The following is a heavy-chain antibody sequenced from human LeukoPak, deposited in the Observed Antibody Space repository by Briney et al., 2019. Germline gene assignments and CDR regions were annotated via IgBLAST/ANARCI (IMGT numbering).Heavy chain of an antibody. CDR1: GGSISSSSYY. V-gene: IGHV4-39*07. D-gene: IGHD1-26*01. CDR2: IYYSGST. J-gene: IGHJ4*02. CDR3: ARDGVGAPSPFDY. Sequence: SETLSLTCTVSGGSISSSSYYWGWIRQPPGKGLEWIGSIYYSGSTYYNPSLKSRVTISVDTSKNQFSLKLSSVTAADTAVYYCARDGVGAPSPFDYWGQGTLVTVSS.